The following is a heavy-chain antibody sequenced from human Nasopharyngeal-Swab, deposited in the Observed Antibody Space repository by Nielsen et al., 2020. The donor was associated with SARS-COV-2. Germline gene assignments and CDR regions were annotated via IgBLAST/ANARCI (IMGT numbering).Heavy chain of an antibody. CDR2: ISYDGTNK. D-gene: IGHD3-10*01. V-gene: IGHV3-30*18. CDR3: AKDVEVARLGELLLYYYYYGMDV. CDR1: GFIFSNYA. J-gene: IGHJ6*02. Sequence: GESLKISCAASGFIFSNYAMHWVRQAPGKGLEWVAVISYDGTNKYYEDSVKGRFTISRDNSKKTLYMQMNSLRTDDTAVYYCAKDVEVARLGELLLYYYYYGMDVWGQGTTVTVSS.